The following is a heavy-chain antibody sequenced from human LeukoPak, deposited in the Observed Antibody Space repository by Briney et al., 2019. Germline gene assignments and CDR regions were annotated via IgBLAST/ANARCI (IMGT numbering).Heavy chain of an antibody. CDR3: AAFSKGF. Sequence: GGSLRLSCAASGIAFSDVWMTWVGQAPGKGLEWVGRIKSKADGGTTDYAAPVKGRFSISGDDSKNTVYLQMDSLEAEDTAVYYCAAFSKGFWGQGTLVTVSS. CDR2: IKSKADGGTT. CDR1: GIAFSDVW. J-gene: IGHJ4*02. V-gene: IGHV3-15*01.